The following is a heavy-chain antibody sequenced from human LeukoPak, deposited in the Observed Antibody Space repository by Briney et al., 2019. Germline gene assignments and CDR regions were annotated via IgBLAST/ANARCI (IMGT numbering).Heavy chain of an antibody. CDR3: ARNAYASGLGDY. V-gene: IGHV3-48*04. D-gene: IGHD2-21*01. Sequence: PGGSLRLSCAASGFTFSNYNILWLRQAPGKGLEWVSYISTSSVTIYYADSVKGRFTISRDNAKNSLFLQMNSLRAEDTGVYYCARNAYASGLGDYWGQGTLVSVSS. CDR1: GFTFSNYN. J-gene: IGHJ4*02. CDR2: ISTSSVTI.